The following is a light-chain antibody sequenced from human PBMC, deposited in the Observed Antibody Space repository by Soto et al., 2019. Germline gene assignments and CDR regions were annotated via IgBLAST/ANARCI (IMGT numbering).Light chain of an antibody. CDR2: GAS. V-gene: IGKV3-20*01. J-gene: IGKJ1*01. CDR1: QSVSSSY. CDR3: QQYGSSPPT. Sequence: EIVLTQSPGTLSLSPGERATLSCRASQSVSSSYLARYQQKPGQAPRLLIYGASSRATGIPDRFSGSGSGTDFTLTISRLEPEDFPVYYCQQYGSSPPTFGQGTKVEIK.